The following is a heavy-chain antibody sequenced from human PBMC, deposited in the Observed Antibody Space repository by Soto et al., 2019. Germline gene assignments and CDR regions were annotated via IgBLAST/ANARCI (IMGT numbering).Heavy chain of an antibody. CDR3: ARTDDGDYDY. J-gene: IGHJ4*02. V-gene: IGHV4-31*03. Sequence: PSETLSLTYNVSGDSITSGGYYWSWIRQQPGKGLEWIGYIYHSGSTYYNPSLKSRVTISVDTSKNQFSLKLSSVTAADTAVYYCARTDDGDYDYWGQGTLVTVSS. CDR1: GDSITSGGYY. D-gene: IGHD4-17*01. CDR2: IYHSGST.